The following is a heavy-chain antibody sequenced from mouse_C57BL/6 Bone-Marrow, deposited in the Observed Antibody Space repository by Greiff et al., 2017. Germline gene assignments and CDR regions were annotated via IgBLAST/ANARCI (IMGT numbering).Heavy chain of an antibody. CDR1: GYTFTDYY. J-gene: IGHJ3*01. V-gene: IGHV1-19*01. CDR3: ARETAAWCAY. CDR2: INPYNGGT. Sequence: EVQLQQSGPVLVKPGASVKMSCKASGYTFTDYYMNWVKQSPGKSLEWIGVINPYNGGTSYNQKFKGKATLTVDKSSSTAYMELNSLTSEDSAVYYCARETAAWCAYGGQGTLVTVSA.